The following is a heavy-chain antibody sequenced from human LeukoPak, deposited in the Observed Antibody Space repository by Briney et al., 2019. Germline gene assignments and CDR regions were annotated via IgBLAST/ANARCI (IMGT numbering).Heavy chain of an antibody. CDR2: ISGSNSYI. CDR1: GFNFNGYT. V-gene: IGHV3-21*01. Sequence: GGSLRLSCAASGFNFNGYTMSWVRQAPGKGLEWVSSISGSNSYIFYADSVKGRFTVSRDNAKDSLYLQMNSLRAEDTAVYYCARALTTLTYEGYWGQGTLVTVSS. J-gene: IGHJ4*02. CDR3: ARALTTLTYEGY. D-gene: IGHD1-1*01.